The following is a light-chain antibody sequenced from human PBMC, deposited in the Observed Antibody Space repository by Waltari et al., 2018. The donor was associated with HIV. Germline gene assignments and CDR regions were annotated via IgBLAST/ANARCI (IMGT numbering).Light chain of an antibody. CDR2: DNN. V-gene: IGLV1-51*01. CDR1: RYNIGANC. Sequence: QTVLPPPPSVSAAPGQKVTISCSGNRYNIGANCVSWYQQHPGTAPKVLIDDNNNRPSGIPDRFSASKSGTTATLDITGLQTGDEADYYCGAWDDSLNAVVFGGGTKLTVL. CDR3: GAWDDSLNAVV. J-gene: IGLJ2*01.